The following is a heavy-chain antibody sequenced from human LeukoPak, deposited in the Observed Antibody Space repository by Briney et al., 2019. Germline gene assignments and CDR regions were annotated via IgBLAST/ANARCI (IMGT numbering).Heavy chain of an antibody. CDR1: GFTFSSYG. D-gene: IGHD1-26*01. Sequence: PGGSLRLSCAASGFTFSSYGMHWVRQAPGKGLEWVAVIWYDGSNKYYADSVKGRFTISRDNSKNTLYLQMSSLRAEDTAVYYCARGGWELLRVDYWGQGTLVTVSS. CDR2: IWYDGSNK. J-gene: IGHJ4*02. CDR3: ARGGWELLRVDY. V-gene: IGHV3-33*01.